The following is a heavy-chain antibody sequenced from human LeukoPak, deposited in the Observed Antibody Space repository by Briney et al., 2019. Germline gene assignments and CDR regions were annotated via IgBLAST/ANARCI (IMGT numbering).Heavy chain of an antibody. V-gene: IGHV1-8*03. J-gene: IGHJ4*02. CDR2: MNPNSGNT. Sequence: ASVKVSSKASGYTFTSYDINWVRQATGEGLEWMGWMNPNSGNTGYAQKFQGRVTITRNTSISTAYMELSSLRSEERAGYFFARTTTLKCYFLYFEFWGQGILVTVSS. CDR3: ARTTTLKCYFLYFEF. D-gene: IGHD1-14*01. CDR1: GYTFTSYD.